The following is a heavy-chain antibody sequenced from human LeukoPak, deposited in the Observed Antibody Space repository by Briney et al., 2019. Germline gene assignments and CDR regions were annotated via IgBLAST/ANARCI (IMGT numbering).Heavy chain of an antibody. D-gene: IGHD2-2*01. J-gene: IGHJ5*02. CDR2: IYYSGST. CDR1: GGSISSYY. V-gene: IGHV4-59*08. CDR3: ARRKEYCSSTSCCGPWFDP. Sequence: SETLSLTCTVSGGSISSYYWSWIRQPPGKGLEWIGYIYYSGSTNYNPSLKSRVTISVDTSKNQFSLKLSSVTAADTAVYYCARRKEYCSSTSCCGPWFDPWGQGTLVTVSS.